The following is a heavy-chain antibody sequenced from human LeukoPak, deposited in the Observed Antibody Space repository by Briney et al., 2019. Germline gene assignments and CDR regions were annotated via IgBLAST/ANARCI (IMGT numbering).Heavy chain of an antibody. D-gene: IGHD3-22*01. V-gene: IGHV4-4*07. J-gene: IGHJ1*01. Sequence: SETLSLTCTVSGDSISSYYWSWIRQPAGKGLEWIGRIYSSGSTNYIPSLKSRVTMSVDTSKNQFSLKMSSVTAADTAVYYCARLKYYYDSSGYRAEYFQHWGQGTLVTVSS. CDR1: GDSISSYY. CDR2: IYSSGST. CDR3: ARLKYYYDSSGYRAEYFQH.